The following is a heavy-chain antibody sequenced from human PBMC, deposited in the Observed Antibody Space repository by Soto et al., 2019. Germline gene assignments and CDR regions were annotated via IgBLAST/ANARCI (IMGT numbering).Heavy chain of an antibody. V-gene: IGHV4-4*02. J-gene: IGHJ4*02. D-gene: IGHD6-19*01. CDR1: GGSIRGSNW. CDR2: IYQSGST. CDR3: ARVVRAVAGPYYFDY. Sequence: VTMPLTWAVSGGSIRGSNWWRWVRKTPGKGLEWIGEIYQSGSTNYNPSLKSRVTISVDKSKNQFSQKLSSVTAADTAVYYCARVVRAVAGPYYFDYWGQGTLVTVSS.